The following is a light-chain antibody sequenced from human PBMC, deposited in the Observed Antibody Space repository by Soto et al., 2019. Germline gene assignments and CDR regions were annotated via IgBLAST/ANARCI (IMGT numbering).Light chain of an antibody. V-gene: IGKV1-5*03. CDR3: LPYQSYWT. Sequence: DIQMTQPPSTLSASVGDRVSITCRACQSISRQLVWYQQKQGKAPNLLIYQASNLETGVPSRFTGSGSGTEFALTICCLQPDDLATYYCLPYQSYWTFGHGTKVEVK. CDR1: QSISRQ. J-gene: IGKJ1*01. CDR2: QAS.